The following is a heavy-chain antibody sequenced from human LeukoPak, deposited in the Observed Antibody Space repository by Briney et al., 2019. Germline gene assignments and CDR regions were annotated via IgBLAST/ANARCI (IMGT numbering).Heavy chain of an antibody. CDR3: AKVPYYGSSWSRADY. D-gene: IGHD6-13*01. V-gene: IGHV3-23*01. CDR1: GFTFSSYG. Sequence: GGSLRLACAASGFTFSSYGMSWVREAPGKGLEWVSAISGSGGSTYYADSVKGRFTIFRDNSKNTLYLQMNSLRAEDTAVYYCAKVPYYGSSWSRADYWGQGTLVTVSS. CDR2: ISGSGGST. J-gene: IGHJ4*02.